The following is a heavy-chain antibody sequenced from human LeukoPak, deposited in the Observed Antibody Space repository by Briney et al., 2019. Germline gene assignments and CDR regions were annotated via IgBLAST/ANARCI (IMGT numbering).Heavy chain of an antibody. CDR2: ISRSSGTI. CDR1: GFTFSRYS. D-gene: IGHD1-1*01. CDR3: ARALNLLDPVTLDY. V-gene: IGHV3-48*01. J-gene: IGHJ4*02. Sequence: GESLRLSCAVSGFTFSRYSMNWVRQAPGKGLEWVSYISRSSGTIYYADSVKGRFTISRDNAKNSLYLQMNSLRAEDTAVYYCARALNLLDPVTLDYWGQGTLVTVSS.